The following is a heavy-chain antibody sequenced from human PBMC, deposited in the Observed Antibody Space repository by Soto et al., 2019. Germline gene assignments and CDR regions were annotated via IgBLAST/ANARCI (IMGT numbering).Heavy chain of an antibody. J-gene: IGHJ4*02. CDR3: ATDLAAADSFDY. Sequence: ASVKVSCKVSGYTLTELSMHWVRQAPGKGLEWMGGFDPEAGETIYAQKFQGRVTMTEDTSTDTAYMELSRLRSEDTAVYYCATDLAAADSFDYWGQGTLVTLSS. V-gene: IGHV1-24*01. CDR1: GYTLTELS. D-gene: IGHD6-13*01. CDR2: FDPEAGET.